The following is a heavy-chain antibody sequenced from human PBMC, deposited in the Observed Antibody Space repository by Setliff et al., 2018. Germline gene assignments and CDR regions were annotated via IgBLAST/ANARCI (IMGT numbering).Heavy chain of an antibody. Sequence: SETLSLTCTVYGGSLSDYYWSWIRQPPGKGLEWIVEINQSGSTNYSPSLKSRVTISVDMSKNQLSLKLSSVTAADTAAYYCRFWDGSYKNDYWGQGTLVTVSS. CDR3: RFWDGSYKNDY. CDR1: GGSLSDYY. D-gene: IGHD3-3*01. J-gene: IGHJ4*02. V-gene: IGHV4-34*01. CDR2: INQSGST.